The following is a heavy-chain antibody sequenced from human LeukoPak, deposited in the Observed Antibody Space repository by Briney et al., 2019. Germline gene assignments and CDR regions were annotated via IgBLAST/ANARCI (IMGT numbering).Heavy chain of an antibody. V-gene: IGHV4-39*01. CDR3: ARHLGDSLIGYHPHRPLDK. J-gene: IGHJ4*02. CDR1: GGSISSSSYY. Sequence: SETLSLTCTVSGGSISSSSYYWGWIRQPPGKGLVWIGNIYYRGSTYCHPSLKTRVTISVHTSKNQFPLKLRPVTAADTAVFYCARHLGDSLIGYHPHRPLDKWGQGTLVTVSS. CDR2: IYYRGST. D-gene: IGHD3-9*01.